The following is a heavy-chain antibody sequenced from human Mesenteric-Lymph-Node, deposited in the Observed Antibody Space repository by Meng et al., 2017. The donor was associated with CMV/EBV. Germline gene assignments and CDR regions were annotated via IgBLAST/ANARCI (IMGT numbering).Heavy chain of an antibody. J-gene: IGHJ3*02. Sequence: GGSLRLSCAASGFNVSRNYMNWVRQAPGKGLEWVSVIYRDGSAYYADSMKGRFTISRDNSENTVYLEMSSLRAEDTAVYFCARIRSSWSYDVFDIWGQGTMVTVSS. CDR3: ARIRSSWSYDVFDI. D-gene: IGHD6-13*01. CDR1: GFNVSRNY. V-gene: IGHV3-53*01. CDR2: IYRDGSA.